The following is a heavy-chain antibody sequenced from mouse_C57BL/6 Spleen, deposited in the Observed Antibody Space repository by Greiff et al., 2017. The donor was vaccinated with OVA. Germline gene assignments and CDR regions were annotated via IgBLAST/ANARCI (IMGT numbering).Heavy chain of an antibody. CDR2: INPNNGGT. V-gene: IGHV1-26*01. CDR1: GYTFTDYY. CDR3: ARGGNDYDVWYFDV. D-gene: IGHD2-4*01. J-gene: IGHJ1*03. Sequence: EVQLQQSGPELVKPGASVKISCKASGYTFTDYYMNWVKQSHGKSLEWIGDINPNNGGTSYNQKFKGKATLTVDKSSSTAYMELRSLTSEDSAVYYCARGGNDYDVWYFDVWGTGTTVTVSS.